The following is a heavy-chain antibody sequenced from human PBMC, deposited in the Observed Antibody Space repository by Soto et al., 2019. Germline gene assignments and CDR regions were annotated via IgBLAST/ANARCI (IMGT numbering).Heavy chain of an antibody. Sequence: GGSLRLSCAASGFTVSSNYMSWVRQAPGKGLEWVSVIYSGGSTYYADSVKGRFTISRDNSKNTLYLQMNSLRAEDTAVYYCARDGEDSSSLFDYWGQGTLVTVSS. V-gene: IGHV3-66*01. D-gene: IGHD6-6*01. CDR2: IYSGGST. CDR3: ARDGEDSSSLFDY. CDR1: GFTVSSNY. J-gene: IGHJ4*02.